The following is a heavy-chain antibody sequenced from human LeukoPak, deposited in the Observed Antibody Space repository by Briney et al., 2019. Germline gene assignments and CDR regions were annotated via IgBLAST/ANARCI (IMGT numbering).Heavy chain of an antibody. CDR3: ARFDSCGYWDDY. J-gene: IGHJ4*02. D-gene: IGHD3-22*01. Sequence: SETLSLTCSVSGGSINSGAYYWSWIRQHPGEGLEWIGYIRSGGSPFYNPSLKSRLIISLDTSKNQFSLSLSSVTAADTAVYYCARFDSCGYWDDYWGQGTLVTVSS. CDR1: GGSINSGAYY. CDR2: IRSGGSP. V-gene: IGHV4-31*02.